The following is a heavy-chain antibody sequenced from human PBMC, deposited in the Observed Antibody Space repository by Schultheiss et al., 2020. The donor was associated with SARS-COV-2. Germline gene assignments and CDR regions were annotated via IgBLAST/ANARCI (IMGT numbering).Heavy chain of an antibody. CDR1: GGSISSGSYY. CDR2: IYTSGIT. J-gene: IGHJ5*02. V-gene: IGHV4-61*02. CDR3: ARDLRMWGADTKTNWFDR. D-gene: IGHD1-26*01. Sequence: SETLSLTCTVSGGSISSGSYYWSWIRQPAGKGLEWIGRIYTSGITNYNPSLKSRVTISVDTSNHQFSLNLSSVTAADTAVYYCARDLRMWGADTKTNWFDRWGQGTLVTVSS.